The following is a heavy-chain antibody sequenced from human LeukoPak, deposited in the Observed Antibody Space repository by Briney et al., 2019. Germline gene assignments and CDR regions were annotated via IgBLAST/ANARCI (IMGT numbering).Heavy chain of an antibody. CDR3: PKAYYDILTGYYS. D-gene: IGHD3-9*01. V-gene: IGHV3-48*03. J-gene: IGHJ3*01. CDR1: GFTFSSYE. CDR2: ISSSGSPI. Sequence: GGSLRLSCAASGFTFSSYEMNWDRQAPGKGLEWVSYISSSGSPIYYADSVKGRFTISRDNSKNTLYLQMNSLRAEDTAVYYCPKAYYDILTGYYSWGQGTMVTVSS.